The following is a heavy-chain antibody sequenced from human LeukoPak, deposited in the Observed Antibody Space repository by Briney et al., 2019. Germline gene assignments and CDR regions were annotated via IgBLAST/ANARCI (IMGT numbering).Heavy chain of an antibody. CDR2: SYYSGST. V-gene: IGHV4-39*01. J-gene: IGHJ5*02. D-gene: IGHD3-22*01. CDR3: ARTYYYDSSPYPNWFDP. CDR1: GGSISSSSYY. Sequence: KSSETLSLTCTVSGGSISSSSYYWDWIRQPPGKGLEWIGSSYYSGSTYYNPSLKSRVTISVDTSRDQFSLKLSSVTAADTAVYYCARTYYYDSSPYPNWFDPWGQGTLVTVSS.